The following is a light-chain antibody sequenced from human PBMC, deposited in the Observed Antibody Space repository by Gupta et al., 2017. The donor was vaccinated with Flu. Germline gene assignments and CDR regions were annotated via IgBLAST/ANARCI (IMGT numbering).Light chain of an antibody. J-gene: IGKJ2*01. CDR1: QRISIS. V-gene: IGKV1-39*01. Sequence: GDRVTLICQASQRISISLNWYQQKPGAAPNLLIFAVSTLRRGVPSRFTGSGSGTDFTLTISSLQPEDFATYYCQQSYISPYTFGQGTKLEIK. CDR2: AVS. CDR3: QQSYISPYT.